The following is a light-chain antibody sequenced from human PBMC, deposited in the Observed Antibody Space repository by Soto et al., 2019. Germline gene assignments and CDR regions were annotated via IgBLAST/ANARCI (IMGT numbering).Light chain of an antibody. Sequence: QPVLSQAPSASGTPGQTVIISCSGSSSNTGSNAVDWYQQLPGTAPKLVIYRNNQRPSGVPDRFSGSKSGTSASLAISGLQSEDEADYYCASWDGSLNRPLFGGGTKLTVL. CDR3: ASWDGSLNRPL. V-gene: IGLV1-44*01. CDR2: RNN. CDR1: SSNTGSNA. J-gene: IGLJ2*01.